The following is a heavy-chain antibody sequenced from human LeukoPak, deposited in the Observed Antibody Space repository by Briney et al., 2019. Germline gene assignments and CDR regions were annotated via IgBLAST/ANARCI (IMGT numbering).Heavy chain of an antibody. CDR3: AKVPLTWELLRGGYFDY. Sequence: GGSLRLSCAASGFTFSSYAMSWVRQAPGKGLEWVSAISGSGGSTYYADSVKGRFTISRDNSKNTLYLQMNSLRAEDTAVYYCAKVPLTWELLRGGYFDYWGQGTLVTVSS. V-gene: IGHV3-23*01. CDR2: ISGSGGST. J-gene: IGHJ4*02. CDR1: GFTFSSYA. D-gene: IGHD1-26*01.